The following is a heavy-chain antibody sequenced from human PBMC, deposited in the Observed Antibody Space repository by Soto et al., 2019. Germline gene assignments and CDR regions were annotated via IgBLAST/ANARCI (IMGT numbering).Heavy chain of an antibody. CDR1: GYTFTAYG. D-gene: IGHD1-26*01. V-gene: IGHV1-18*01. Sequence: GPEVKKPGASVKVSCKASGYTFTAYGLSWVRQAPGQGLEWMGWISPYNGDTNYAQKFQGRVTMTTDTSTATAYMEVTSLTSDDTAVYFCARSVYRGRSASSYYRWFDPWGQGTLVTVSS. CDR2: ISPYNGDT. CDR3: ARSVYRGRSASSYYRWFDP. J-gene: IGHJ5*02.